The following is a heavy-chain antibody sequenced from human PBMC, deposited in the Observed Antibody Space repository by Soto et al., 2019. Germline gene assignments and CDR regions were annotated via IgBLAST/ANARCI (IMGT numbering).Heavy chain of an antibody. J-gene: IGHJ4*02. CDR1: GVTFSTFG. D-gene: IGHD4-17*01. V-gene: IGHV1-69*13. CDR2: IIPFFGTA. CDR3: AKSAPMDAGDKYYYDF. Sequence: AASVKVSCKASGVTFSTFGISWVRQAPGQGLEWMGGIIPFFGTARYSQKFEDRITITADESTNTVYIDLRSLTSEDTAIYYCAKSAPMDAGDKYYYDFWGQGALVTV.